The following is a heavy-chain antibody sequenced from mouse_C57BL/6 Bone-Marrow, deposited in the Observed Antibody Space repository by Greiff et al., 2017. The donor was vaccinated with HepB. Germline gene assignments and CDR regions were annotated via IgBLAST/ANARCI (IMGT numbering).Heavy chain of an antibody. V-gene: IGHV1-42*01. J-gene: IGHJ4*01. CDR2: INPSTGGT. CDR3: ASRDGYYTYYAMDY. Sequence: EVQLVESGPELVKPGASVKISCKASGYSFTGYYMNWVKQSPEKSLEWIGEINPSTGGTTYNQKFKAKATLTVDKSSSTAYMQLKSLTSEDSAVYYCASRDGYYTYYAMDYWGQGTSVTVSS. D-gene: IGHD2-3*01. CDR1: GYSFTGYY.